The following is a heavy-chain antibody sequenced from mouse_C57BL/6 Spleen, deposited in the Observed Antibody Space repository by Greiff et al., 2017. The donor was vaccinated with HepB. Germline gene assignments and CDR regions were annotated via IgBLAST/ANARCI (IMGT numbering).Heavy chain of an antibody. Sequence: EVQLQQSGPELVKPGDSVKISCKASGYSFTGYFMNWVMQSHGKSLEWIGRINPYNGDTFYNQKFKGKATLTVDKSSSTAHMELRSLTSEDSAVYYWARDGNYWYFDVWGTGTTVTVSS. CDR3: ARDGNYWYFDV. J-gene: IGHJ1*03. D-gene: IGHD2-1*01. CDR2: INPYNGDT. CDR1: GYSFTGYF. V-gene: IGHV1-20*01.